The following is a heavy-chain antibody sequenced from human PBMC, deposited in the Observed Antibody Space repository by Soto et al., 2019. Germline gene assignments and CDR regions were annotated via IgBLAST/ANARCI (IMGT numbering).Heavy chain of an antibody. J-gene: IGHJ3*02. D-gene: IGHD3-10*01. V-gene: IGHV1-69*13. CDR2: IIPIFGTA. Sequence: SVKVSCKASGGTFSSDAISWVRQAPGQGLEWMGGIIPIFGTANYAQKFQGRVTITADESTSTAYMELSSLRSEDTAVYYCARIITMVRGAQRAYDAFDIWGQGTMVTVSS. CDR3: ARIITMVRGAQRAYDAFDI. CDR1: GGTFSSDA.